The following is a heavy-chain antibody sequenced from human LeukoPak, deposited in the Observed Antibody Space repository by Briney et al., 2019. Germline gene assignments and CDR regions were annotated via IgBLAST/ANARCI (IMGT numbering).Heavy chain of an antibody. CDR2: MNPNSGNT. J-gene: IGHJ4*02. D-gene: IGHD2-15*01. CDR1: GYTFTSFD. V-gene: IGHV1-8*01. Sequence: ASVKVSCKASGYTFTSFDINWVRQSTGQGLEWMGWMNPNSGNTGYAQKFQGRVTMTRNTSISTAYMELSSLRSEDTAVYYCARGSRYSSGLVDYWGQGTLVTVSS. CDR3: ARGSRYSSGLVDY.